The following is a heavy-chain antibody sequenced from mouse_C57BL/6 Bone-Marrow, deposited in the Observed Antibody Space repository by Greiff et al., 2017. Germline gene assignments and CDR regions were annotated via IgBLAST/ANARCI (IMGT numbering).Heavy chain of an antibody. CDR3: ARGIYDGYCFDY. J-gene: IGHJ2*01. Sequence: QVQLQQPGAELVKPGASVKLSCKASGYTFTSYWMQWVKQRPGQGLEWIGEIDPSDSYTNYNQKFKGKATLTVDTSSSTAYMQLSSLTSEDSAVYYCARGIYDGYCFDYWGQGTTLTVSS. D-gene: IGHD2-3*01. V-gene: IGHV1-50*01. CDR1: GYTFTSYW. CDR2: IDPSDSYT.